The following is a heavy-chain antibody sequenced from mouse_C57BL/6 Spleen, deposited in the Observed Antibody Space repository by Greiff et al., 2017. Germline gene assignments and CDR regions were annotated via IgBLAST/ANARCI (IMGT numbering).Heavy chain of an antibody. CDR2: IHPNSGST. D-gene: IGHD4-1*02. CDR1: GYTFTSYW. Sequence: QLQQPGAELVKPGASVKLSCKASGYTFTSYWMHWVKQRPGQGLEWIGMIHPNSGSTNYNETFKSKATLTVDKSSSTAYMQLSSLTSEDSAVYYCARSTGNFDYWGQGTTLTVSS. CDR3: ARSTGNFDY. J-gene: IGHJ2*01. V-gene: IGHV1-64*01.